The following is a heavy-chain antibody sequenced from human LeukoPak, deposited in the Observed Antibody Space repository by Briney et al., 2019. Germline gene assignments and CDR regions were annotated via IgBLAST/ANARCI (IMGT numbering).Heavy chain of an antibody. Sequence: GASVKVSCKASGGTFSSYTISWVRQAPGQGLEWMGRIIPILGIANYAQKLQGRVTITADKSTSTAYMELSSLRSQDTGVYYCARAEYSSSWYRPYYFDYWGQGTLVTVSS. CDR3: ARAEYSSSWYRPYYFDY. CDR2: IIPILGIA. V-gene: IGHV1-69*02. CDR1: GGTFSSYT. J-gene: IGHJ4*02. D-gene: IGHD6-13*01.